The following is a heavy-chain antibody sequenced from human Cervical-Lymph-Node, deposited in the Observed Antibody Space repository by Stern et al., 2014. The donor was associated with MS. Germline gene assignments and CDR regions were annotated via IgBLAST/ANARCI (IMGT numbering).Heavy chain of an antibody. CDR2: IITGNGAT. CDR3: TSLSGPLDS. Sequence: GQLVQSGAEVKKPGASVKVSCKASGHTFAVHWVRQAPGQRLEGMGRIITGNGATNYSQKFQGRVTITRDTFASTAYMELRSLRSEDTAVYYCTSLSGPLDSWGQGTLVTVSS. J-gene: IGHJ5*01. V-gene: IGHV1-3*04. D-gene: IGHD3-10*01. CDR1: GHTFA.